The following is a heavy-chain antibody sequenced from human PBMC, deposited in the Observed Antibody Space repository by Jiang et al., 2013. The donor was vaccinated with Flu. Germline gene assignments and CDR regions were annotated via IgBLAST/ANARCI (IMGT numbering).Heavy chain of an antibody. J-gene: IGHJ5*02. D-gene: IGHD3-10*01. CDR1: GYSFTSYW. CDR2: VDPGDSYT. V-gene: IGHV5-10-1*01. Sequence: GAEVKKPGESLRISCKSSGYSFTSYWISWVRQMPGKGLEWMGSVDPGDSYTTYSPSFQGHVTISADKSISTAYLQWSSLKASDTAMYYCARLMVGSGNSKWFDPWGQGTLVTVSS. CDR3: ARLMVGSGNSKWFDP.